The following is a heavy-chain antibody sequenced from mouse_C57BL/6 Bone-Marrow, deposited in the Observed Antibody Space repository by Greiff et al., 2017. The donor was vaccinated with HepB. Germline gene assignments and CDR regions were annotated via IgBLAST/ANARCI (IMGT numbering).Heavy chain of an antibody. CDR1: GFTFTDFY. D-gene: IGHD1-1*01. CDR3: ARDDCGSSYGFAY. CDR2: SRNKANDYTT. J-gene: IGHJ3*01. V-gene: IGHV7-1*01. Sequence: EVKVVESGGGLVQSGRSLRLSCAASGFTFTDFYMEWVRQAPGKGLEWIAASRNKANDYTTEYSASVKGRFIVSRDTSQSILYLQMNALRAEDTAIYYCARDDCGSSYGFAYWGKGTLVTVSA.